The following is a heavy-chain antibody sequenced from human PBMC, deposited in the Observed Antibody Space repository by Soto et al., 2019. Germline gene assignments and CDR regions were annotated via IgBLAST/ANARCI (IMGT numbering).Heavy chain of an antibody. D-gene: IGHD2-15*01. Sequence: QVQLVQSGAEVQKPGSSVKVSCKASGGTFSSYAISWVRQAPGQGLEWMGGIIPIFGTANYAQKFQGRVTITADKSTSTAYMELSSLRSEDTAVYYCARDRRGVVVVAATSGMDVWGQGTTVTVSS. CDR1: GGTFSSYA. V-gene: IGHV1-69*06. CDR2: IIPIFGTA. J-gene: IGHJ6*02. CDR3: ARDRRGVVVVAATSGMDV.